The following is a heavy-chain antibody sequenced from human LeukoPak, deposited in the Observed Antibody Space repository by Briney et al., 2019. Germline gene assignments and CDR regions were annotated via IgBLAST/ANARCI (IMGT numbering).Heavy chain of an antibody. V-gene: IGHV3-48*03. CDR1: GFTFSSYE. CDR3: ARLSSGWFDP. J-gene: IGHJ5*02. CDR2: VSTGGITI. Sequence: GGSLRLSCAASGFTFSSYEMNWVRQAPGKGLEWVSYVSTGGITIYYADSVKGRFTISRGNAKNSLYLQMNSLRAEDTAVYYCARLSSGWFDPWGQGTLVTVSS.